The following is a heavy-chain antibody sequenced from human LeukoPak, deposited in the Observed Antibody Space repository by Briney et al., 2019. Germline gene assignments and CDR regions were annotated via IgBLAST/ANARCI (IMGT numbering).Heavy chain of an antibody. V-gene: IGHV3-74*01. Sequence: GGSLRLSCAASGFTFRNFWMHWVRHVPGKGLVWVSRINTDGTDTDYADSVKGRFTISRDHASNTLYLQMNSLRDDDAAVYYCARGYCINGVCFYLDYWGQGTLVTVSS. CDR2: INTDGTDT. CDR1: GFTFRNFW. D-gene: IGHD2-8*01. J-gene: IGHJ4*02. CDR3: ARGYCINGVCFYLDY.